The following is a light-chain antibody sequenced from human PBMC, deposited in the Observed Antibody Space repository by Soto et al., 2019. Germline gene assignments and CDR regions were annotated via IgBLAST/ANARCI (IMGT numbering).Light chain of an antibody. Sequence: QSVLTQPPSASGSPGQSVAISCTGTSSDVGGSNYVSWYQHHPGKAPKLIIYDVTQRPSGVPDRFSGSKSGNMASLTVSGLQAEDEADYYCSSYAGSNNPVVFGGGTQLTVL. CDR3: SSYAGSNNPVV. CDR2: DVT. CDR1: SSDVGGSNY. J-gene: IGLJ2*01. V-gene: IGLV2-8*01.